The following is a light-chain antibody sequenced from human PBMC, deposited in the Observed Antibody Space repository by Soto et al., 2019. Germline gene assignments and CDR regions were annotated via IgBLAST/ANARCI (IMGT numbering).Light chain of an antibody. CDR1: SSDVGGYNC. J-gene: IGLJ2*01. CDR3: SSYAGSNNVL. CDR2: EVS. Sequence: QSVLTQPPSASGSPGQSATISCTGTSSDVGGYNCVSWYQQHPGKAPKLMIYEVSKRPSGVPDRFSGSKSGNTASLTVSGLQAEDEADYYCSSYAGSNNVLFGGGTKLTVL. V-gene: IGLV2-8*01.